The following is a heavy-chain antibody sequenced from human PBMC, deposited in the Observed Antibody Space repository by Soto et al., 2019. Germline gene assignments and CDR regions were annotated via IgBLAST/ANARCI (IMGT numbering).Heavy chain of an antibody. D-gene: IGHD3-22*01. V-gene: IGHV1-58*01. J-gene: IGHJ4*01. CDR2: IVVGSGNT. CDR1: GSTFTSSA. CDR3: SSYARRLNSDSGSAYYAMDD. Sequence: SVKVSCKASGSTFTSSAVQWVRQARGQRLEWMGWIVVGSGNTNYAQKFQERVTITRDTSTSTAYMELRSLRSEDTAGYYWSSYARRLNSDSGSAYYAMDDWGQGTMVTVSS.